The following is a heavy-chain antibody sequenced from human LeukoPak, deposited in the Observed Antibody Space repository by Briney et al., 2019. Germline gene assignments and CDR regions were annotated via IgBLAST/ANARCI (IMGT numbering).Heavy chain of an antibody. D-gene: IGHD3-3*01. J-gene: IGHJ4*02. CDR3: ARASRSYDFWSGLDY. CDR2: ISAYNGNT. V-gene: IGHV1-18*01. CDR1: GYTFPSYG. Sequence: ASVTVSCKXSGYTFPSYGISWVRQAPGQGLEWMGWISAYNGNTNYAQKLQGRVTITTDTSTSTAYMELRSLRSDDAAVYYCARASRSYDFWSGLDYWGQGTLVTVS.